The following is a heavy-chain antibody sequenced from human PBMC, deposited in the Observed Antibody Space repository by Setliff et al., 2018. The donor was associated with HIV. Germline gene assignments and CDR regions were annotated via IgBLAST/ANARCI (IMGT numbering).Heavy chain of an antibody. D-gene: IGHD2-15*01. CDR3: ARVLAGLNWFDP. CDR1: GYTFSDYY. CDR2: ISPNRGAT. Sequence: ASVKVSCKASGYTFSDYYIHWVRQAPGQGPEWMGWISPNRGATNFAQKFLGRVTMTRDTSISTAYLELSSLTSDDTAVYYCARVLAGLNWFDPWGQGTQVTVSS. J-gene: IGHJ5*02. V-gene: IGHV1-2*02.